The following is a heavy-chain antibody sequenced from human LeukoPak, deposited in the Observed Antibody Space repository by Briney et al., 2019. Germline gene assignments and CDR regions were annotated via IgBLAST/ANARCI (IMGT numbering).Heavy chain of an antibody. CDR3: ARDSSYLN. D-gene: IGHD6-6*01. Sequence: SETLSLTCAVSGYSISSGYYWGWIRQPPGKGLEWIGSIYHSGSTYYNPSLKSRVTISVDTSKNQFSLKLSSVTAADTAVYYCARDSSYLNWGQGTLVTVSS. J-gene: IGHJ4*02. V-gene: IGHV4-38-2*02. CDR1: GYSISSGYY. CDR2: IYHSGST.